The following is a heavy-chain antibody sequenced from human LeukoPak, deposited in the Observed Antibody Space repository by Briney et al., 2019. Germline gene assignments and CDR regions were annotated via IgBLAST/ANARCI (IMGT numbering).Heavy chain of an antibody. J-gene: IGHJ4*02. CDR2: IYNSGNT. D-gene: IGHD3-22*01. V-gene: IGHV4-4*07. CDR1: GASISTNY. CDR3: ARGSFDSSGYYVFDY. Sequence: SETLSLTCSVSGASISTNYWSWIRQPAGKGLEWIGRIYNSGNTNYSPSLESRVTISADTSKNHFSLRLTSVTAADTAVYYCARGSFDSSGYYVFDYWGQGRLVTVSS.